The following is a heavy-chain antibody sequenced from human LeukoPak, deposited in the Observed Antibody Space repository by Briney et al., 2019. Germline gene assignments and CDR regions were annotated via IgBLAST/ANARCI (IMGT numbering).Heavy chain of an antibody. V-gene: IGHV3-23*01. CDR2: ISGSGGST. J-gene: IGHJ4*02. CDR1: GFTFSSYA. CDR3: AKVHYNSSSEDYFDY. Sequence: GGSLRLSCAASGFTFSSYAMSWVRQAPGKGLEWVSAISGSGGSTYYADSVKGRFTISRDNSKNTLYLQMNSLRAEDTAVYYCAKVHYNSSSEDYFDYWGQGTLVTVSS. D-gene: IGHD6-6*01.